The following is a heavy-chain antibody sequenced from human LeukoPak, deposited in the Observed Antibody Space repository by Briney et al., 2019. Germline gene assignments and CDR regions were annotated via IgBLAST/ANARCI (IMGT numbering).Heavy chain of an antibody. CDR2: IYSGGTT. Sequence: QPGGSLRLSCAASGFTVSSNYMSWVRQAPGKGLEWVSVIYSGGTTYYIDSVKGRFTISRDNSKNTLYLQMNSLRAEDTAVYYCARDGEGYCGGDCCGYWGQGTLVTVSS. CDR3: ARDGEGYCGGDCCGY. V-gene: IGHV3-53*01. D-gene: IGHD2-15*01. CDR1: GFTVSSNY. J-gene: IGHJ4*02.